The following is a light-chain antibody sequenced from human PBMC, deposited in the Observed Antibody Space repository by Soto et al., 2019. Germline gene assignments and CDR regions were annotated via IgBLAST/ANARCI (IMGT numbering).Light chain of an antibody. V-gene: IGKV1-5*01. Sequence: DIQMTQSPSTLSASVGDKVTITCRASQSISSWLGWYQQRPGKAPKLLIYDASNLESGVPSRFSGSGSGTECTLTVSSLQPDDFATYYCQQYNSYPLTFGGGTKVEIK. J-gene: IGKJ4*01. CDR2: DAS. CDR3: QQYNSYPLT. CDR1: QSISSW.